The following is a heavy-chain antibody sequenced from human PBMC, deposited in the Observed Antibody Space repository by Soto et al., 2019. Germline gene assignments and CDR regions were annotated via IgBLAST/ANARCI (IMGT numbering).Heavy chain of an antibody. CDR1: GYTFTSYA. Sequence: SVKVSCKASGYTFTSYAMHWVRQAPGQRLEWIGWINAGNGNTNYAQKFQERVTITRDMSTSTAYMELSSLRSEDTAVYYCAADSHYDFWSGYLMDVWGQGTTVTVSS. CDR3: AADSHYDFWSGYLMDV. J-gene: IGHJ6*02. V-gene: IGHV1-58*02. CDR2: INAGNGNT. D-gene: IGHD3-3*01.